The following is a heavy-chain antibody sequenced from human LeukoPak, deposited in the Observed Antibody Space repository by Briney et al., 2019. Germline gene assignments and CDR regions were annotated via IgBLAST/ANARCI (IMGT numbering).Heavy chain of an antibody. Sequence: SETLSLTCTVSGGSISSGGYYWSWIRQHPGKGLEWIGYIYYSGSTNYNPSLKSRVTISVDTSKNQFSLKLSSVTAADTAVYYCARENSSTWYYNGMDVWGQGTTVTVSS. CDR2: IYYSGST. V-gene: IGHV4-61*08. CDR3: ARENSSTWYYNGMDV. D-gene: IGHD6-13*01. CDR1: GGSISSGGYY. J-gene: IGHJ6*02.